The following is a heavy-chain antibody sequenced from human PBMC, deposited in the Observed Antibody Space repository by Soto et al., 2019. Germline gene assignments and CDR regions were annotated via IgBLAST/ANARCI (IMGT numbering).Heavy chain of an antibody. V-gene: IGHV6-1*01. CDR3: VRGIDSSFDY. CDR1: GDSVSSNRAA. Sequence: XQTLSLTCAISGDSVSSNRAAWNLVRQSPSRGLEWLGRTYYRSKWSNDYALSVNSRITINPDTSKNQFSLQLNSVTPEDTAVYYCVRGIDSSFDYWGQGTLVTVSS. D-gene: IGHD6-13*01. CDR2: TYYRSKWSN. J-gene: IGHJ4*02.